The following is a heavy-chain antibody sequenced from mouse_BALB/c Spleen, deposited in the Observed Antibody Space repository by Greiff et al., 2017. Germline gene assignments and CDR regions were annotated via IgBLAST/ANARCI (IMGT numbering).Heavy chain of an antibody. Sequence: EVKLMESGAELVKPGASVKLSCTASGFNIKDTYMHWVKQRPEQGLEWIGRIDPANGNTKYDPKFQGKATITADTSSNTAYLQLSSLTSEDTAVYYCARPMDDYLDYWGQGTTLTVSS. CDR2: IDPANGNT. CDR3: ARPMDDYLDY. D-gene: IGHD1-1*02. CDR1: GFNIKDTY. J-gene: IGHJ2*01. V-gene: IGHV14-3*02.